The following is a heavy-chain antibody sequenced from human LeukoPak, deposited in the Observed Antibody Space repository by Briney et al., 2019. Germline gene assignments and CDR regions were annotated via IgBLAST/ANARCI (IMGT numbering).Heavy chain of an antibody. J-gene: IGHJ4*02. CDR1: GGSISSSDYY. V-gene: IGHV4-30-2*01. Sequence: PSETLSLTCTVSGGSISSSDYYWSWIRQPPGKGLEWIGYIYHSGSTYYNPSLKSRVTISVDRSKNQFSPKLSSVTAADTAVYYCARIAARGQYFDYWGQGTLVTVSS. D-gene: IGHD6-6*01. CDR2: IYHSGST. CDR3: ARIAARGQYFDY.